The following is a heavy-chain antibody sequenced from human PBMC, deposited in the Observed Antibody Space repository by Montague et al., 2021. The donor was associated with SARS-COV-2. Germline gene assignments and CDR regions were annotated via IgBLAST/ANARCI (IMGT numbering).Heavy chain of an antibody. CDR2: ISTYNGNT. V-gene: IGHV1-18*01. Sequence: SVKVSCKASGYRFSSYGISWVRQAPGQGLEWMGWISTYNGNTIYAQNFQGRLTMTRDTSTSTATMELKYLIPDDTAAYYCARAAGHDFWSDYYLNWFDPWGQGTLVTVSS. D-gene: IGHD3-3*01. CDR1: GYRFSSYG. CDR3: ARAAGHDFWSDYYLNWFDP. J-gene: IGHJ5*02.